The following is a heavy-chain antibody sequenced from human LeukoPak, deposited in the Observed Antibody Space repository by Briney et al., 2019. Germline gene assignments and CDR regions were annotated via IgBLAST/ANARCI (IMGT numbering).Heavy chain of an antibody. CDR1: GFTFSSYA. Sequence: GGSLRLSCAASGFTFSSYAMTWVRQAPGEGLEWVSTISESGGGSYSGGGTYYRDSVKGRFIISKDGSTNTLFLQMDRLRADDTGIYYCAKGKVNHLGALDYWGQGALVTVSS. V-gene: IGHV3-23*01. J-gene: IGHJ4*02. CDR2: ISESGGGSYSGGGT. CDR3: AKGKVNHLGALDY. D-gene: IGHD1-26*01.